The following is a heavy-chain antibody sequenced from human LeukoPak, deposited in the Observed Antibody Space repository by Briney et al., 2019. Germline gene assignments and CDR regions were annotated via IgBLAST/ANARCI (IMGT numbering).Heavy chain of an antibody. J-gene: IGHJ4*02. CDR3: AKDGGYCSGGSCYFFDY. V-gene: IGHV3-30*18. D-gene: IGHD2-15*01. Sequence: GGSLRLSCAASGFTFSSYGMHWVRQAPGKGLEGVAVISYDGSNKYYADSVKGRFTISRDNSKNTLYLQMNSLRAEDTAVYYCAKDGGYCSGGSCYFFDYWGQGTLVTVSS. CDR1: GFTFSSYG. CDR2: ISYDGSNK.